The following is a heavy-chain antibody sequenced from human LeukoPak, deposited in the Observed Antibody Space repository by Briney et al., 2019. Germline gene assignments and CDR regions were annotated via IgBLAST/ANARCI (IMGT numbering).Heavy chain of an antibody. V-gene: IGHV3-66*01. CDR1: GFTVSSYG. CDR3: ARDLGDSSGYYSYFDY. D-gene: IGHD3-22*01. J-gene: IGHJ4*02. CDR2: LYSGGST. Sequence: PGGSLRLSCAASGFTVSSYGMTWVRLAPGKGLEWVSVLYSGGSTYYADSVKGRFTISRVNSKNTLYLQMNSLRAEDTAVYYCARDLGDSSGYYSYFDYWGQGTLVTVSS.